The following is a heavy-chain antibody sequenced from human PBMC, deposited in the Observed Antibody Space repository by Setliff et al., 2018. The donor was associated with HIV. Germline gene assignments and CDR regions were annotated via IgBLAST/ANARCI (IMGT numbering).Heavy chain of an antibody. D-gene: IGHD3-10*01. CDR3: ARGLRFNDY. V-gene: IGHV4-39*01. CDR1: GDSIGSSNFY. CDR2: IYYSGTP. Sequence: SETLSLTCTVSGDSIGSSNFYWGWTRQFPGKGLEWIASIYYSGTPYYNPSLKSRVTMSIDTSKNQFSLNLRSMAASDTAVYYCARGLRFNDYWGQGSLVTVSS. J-gene: IGHJ4*02.